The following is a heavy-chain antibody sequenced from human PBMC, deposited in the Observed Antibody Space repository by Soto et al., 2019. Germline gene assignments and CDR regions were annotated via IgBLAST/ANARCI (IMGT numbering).Heavy chain of an antibody. D-gene: IGHD1-26*01. J-gene: IGHJ4*02. CDR1: GGTFSSYS. V-gene: IGHV1-69*01. CDR3: ARDGGRHSGGIDY. CDR2: IIPIFGTA. Sequence: QVQLEQSGAEVKKPGSSVKVSCKASGGTFSSYSINWVRQALGQGLEWMGEIIPIFGTANYAQKFQGRVTITADESTSTAYMELSSLRSEDTAVYYCARDGGRHSGGIDYWGQGTLVTVSS.